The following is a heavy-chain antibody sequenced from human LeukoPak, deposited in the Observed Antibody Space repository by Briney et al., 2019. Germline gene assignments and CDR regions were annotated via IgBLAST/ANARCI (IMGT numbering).Heavy chain of an antibody. D-gene: IGHD2-15*01. Sequence: GGSLRLSCAASGLTFSSYAMSWVRQAPGKGLEWVANIKQDGSEKYYVDSVKGRFTISRDNAKNSLHLQMNSLRAEDTAVYYCAKRVADHYYYYLDVWGKGTTVTISS. CDR2: IKQDGSEK. V-gene: IGHV3-7*01. CDR1: GLTFSSYA. J-gene: IGHJ6*03. CDR3: AKRVADHYYYYLDV.